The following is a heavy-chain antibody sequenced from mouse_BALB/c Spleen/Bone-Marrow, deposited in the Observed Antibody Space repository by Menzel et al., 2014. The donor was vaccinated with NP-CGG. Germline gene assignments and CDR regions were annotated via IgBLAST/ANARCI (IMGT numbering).Heavy chain of an antibody. CDR3: GKDRDCYCMDY. CDR2: IWAGGST. D-gene: IGHD3-3*01. V-gene: IGHV2-9*02. Sequence: VMLVESGPGLVAPSQSLSITCTVSGFSLTSYGVHWVRQPPGKGLEWLGVIWAGGSTNYNSALMSRLSISKDNSKSQDFLKMNNPQTDDTAMSYCGKDRDCYCMDYWGQGTSVTVSS. J-gene: IGHJ4*01. CDR1: GFSLTSYG.